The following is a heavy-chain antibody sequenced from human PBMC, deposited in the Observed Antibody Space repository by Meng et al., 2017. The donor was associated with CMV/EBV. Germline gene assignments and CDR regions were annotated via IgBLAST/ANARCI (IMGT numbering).Heavy chain of an antibody. V-gene: IGHV1-69*05. Sequence: SVKVSCKASGGTFSSYAISWVRQAPGQGLEWMGGIIPIFGTANYAQKFQGTVTITTDESTSTAYMELSSLRSEDTAVYYCARRDFGVVTGAGGLYYGMDVWGQGTTVTVSS. D-gene: IGHD3-3*01. J-gene: IGHJ6*02. CDR2: IIPIFGTA. CDR3: ARRDFGVVTGAGGLYYGMDV. CDR1: GGTFSSYA.